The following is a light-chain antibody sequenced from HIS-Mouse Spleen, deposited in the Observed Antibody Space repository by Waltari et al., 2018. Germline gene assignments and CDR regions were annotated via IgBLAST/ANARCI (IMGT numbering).Light chain of an antibody. CDR2: EVS. CDR3: SSYTSSSTV. V-gene: IGLV2-18*02. J-gene: IGLJ1*01. Sequence: QSALTQPPSVSGSPGQSVTIPCTGPTRDVGGYNRVPWHQQPPGTAPKLMIYEVSNRPSGVPDRFSGSKSGNTASLTISGLQAEDEADYYCSSYTSSSTVFGTGTKVTVL. CDR1: TRDVGGYNR.